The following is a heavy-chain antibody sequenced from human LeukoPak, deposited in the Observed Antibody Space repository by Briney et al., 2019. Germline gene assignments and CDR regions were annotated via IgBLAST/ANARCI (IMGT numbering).Heavy chain of an antibody. Sequence: GGSLRLSCAASGFTFSSYWMHWVRQAPGKGLEWVSYISSSGSTIYYADSVKGRFTISRDNAKNSLYLQMNSLRAEDTAAYYCARDWFHAIDYWGQGPLVTVSS. CDR2: ISSSGSTI. D-gene: IGHD2/OR15-2a*01. J-gene: IGHJ4*02. CDR3: ARDWFHAIDY. V-gene: IGHV3-48*04. CDR1: GFTFSSYW.